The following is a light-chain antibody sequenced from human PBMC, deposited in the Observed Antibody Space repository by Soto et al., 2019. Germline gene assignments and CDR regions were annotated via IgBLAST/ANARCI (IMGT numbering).Light chain of an antibody. V-gene: IGKV1-5*01. J-gene: IGKJ1*01. CDR2: DAS. CDR1: QTISSW. Sequence: GDRVTITCRASQTISSWLAWYQQKPGKAPNLLIYDASTLERGIPARFSGNGSETEFTLTIDSLQSEDYALYYCQQYNKWPPWTFGQGTKVDIK. CDR3: QQYNKWPPWT.